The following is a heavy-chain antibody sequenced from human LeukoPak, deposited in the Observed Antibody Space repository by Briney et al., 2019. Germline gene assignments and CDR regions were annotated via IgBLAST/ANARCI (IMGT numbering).Heavy chain of an antibody. Sequence: GGSLRLSCAASGFIFGNYWMTWVRQAPGKGLEWVAIIKQDGSERYYVDAVKGRFSISRDDAKNSLYLQMNSLRVEDTAIYYCAKAPTKYSSSWSYFDYWGQGTLVTVSS. CDR1: GFIFGNYW. D-gene: IGHD6-13*01. CDR2: IKQDGSER. J-gene: IGHJ4*02. V-gene: IGHV3-7*01. CDR3: AKAPTKYSSSWSYFDY.